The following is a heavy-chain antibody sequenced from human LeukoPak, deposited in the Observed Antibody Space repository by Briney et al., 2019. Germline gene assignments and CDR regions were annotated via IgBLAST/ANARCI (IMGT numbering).Heavy chain of an antibody. Sequence: GGSLRLSCAASGFTVSSNYMSWVRQAPGKGLEWVSVIYSGGSTYYAGSVKGRFTISRDNSKNTLYLQMNSLRAEDTAVYYCARSPSVVAYDYWGQGTLVTVSS. D-gene: IGHD2-15*01. J-gene: IGHJ4*02. V-gene: IGHV3-53*01. CDR3: ARSPSVVAYDY. CDR1: GFTVSSNY. CDR2: IYSGGST.